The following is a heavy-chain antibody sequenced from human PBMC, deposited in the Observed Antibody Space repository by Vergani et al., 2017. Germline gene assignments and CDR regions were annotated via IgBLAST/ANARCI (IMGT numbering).Heavy chain of an antibody. CDR1: GGTFSSYA. D-gene: IGHD6-13*01. V-gene: IGHV1-69*01. CDR2: IIPIFGTA. Sequence: QVQLVQSGAEVKKTGSSVKVSCKASGGTFSSYAISWVRQAPGQGLEWMGGIIPIFGTANYAQKFQGRVTITADESTSTAYMELSILRSEDTAVYYCARDGPEKLAYYYYGMDGGGQGTTVTVSS. CDR3: ARDGPEKLAYYYYGMDG. J-gene: IGHJ6*02.